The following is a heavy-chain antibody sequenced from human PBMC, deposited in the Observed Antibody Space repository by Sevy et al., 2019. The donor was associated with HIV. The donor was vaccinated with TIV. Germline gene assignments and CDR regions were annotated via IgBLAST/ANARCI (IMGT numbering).Heavy chain of an antibody. Sequence: GGSLRLSCAASGFTFSIYSMTWVRQAPGKGLEWVSSISSRSSYIYYADSVKGRFTISRDNAKNSLYLQMNSLRAEDTAVYYWARGGYCSGGSGYGPPDSWGQGTLVTVSS. V-gene: IGHV3-21*01. CDR1: GFTFSIYS. CDR2: ISSRSSYI. J-gene: IGHJ4*02. D-gene: IGHD2-15*01. CDR3: ARGGYCSGGSGYGPPDS.